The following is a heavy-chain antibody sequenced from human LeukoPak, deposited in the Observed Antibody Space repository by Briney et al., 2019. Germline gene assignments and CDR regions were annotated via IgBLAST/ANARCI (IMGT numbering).Heavy chain of an antibody. CDR2: INHSGST. V-gene: IGHV4-34*01. CDR1: GESFSGYY. Sequence: PSETLSLTCAVYGESFSGYYWSWIRQPPGKGLEWIGEINHSGSTNYNPSLKSRVTISVDTSKNQFSLKQSSVTAADTAVYYCARDTYYFDSSGYYPFDYWGQGTLVTVSS. J-gene: IGHJ4*02. D-gene: IGHD3-22*01. CDR3: ARDTYYFDSSGYYPFDY.